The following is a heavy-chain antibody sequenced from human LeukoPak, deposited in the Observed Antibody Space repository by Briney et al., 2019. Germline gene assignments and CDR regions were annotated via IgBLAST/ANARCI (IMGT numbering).Heavy chain of an antibody. CDR3: ARWAGGLDY. CDR1: GFTFSSAW. CDR2: IRQDGSEK. J-gene: IGHJ4*02. V-gene: IGHV3-7*01. Sequence: GGSLRLSCTASGFTFSSAWMHWVRQAPGKGLEWVANIRQDGSEKYYVDSVKGRFTISRDNAKNSLYLQMNSLRAEDTAVYYCARWAGGLDYWGQGTLVTVSS. D-gene: IGHD3-10*01.